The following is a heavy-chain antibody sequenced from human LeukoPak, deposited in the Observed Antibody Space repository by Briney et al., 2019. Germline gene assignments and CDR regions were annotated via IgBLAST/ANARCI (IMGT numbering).Heavy chain of an antibody. Sequence: ASVKVSCKASGYTFTSYGISWVRQAPGQGLEWMGWISAYNGNTNYAQKLQGRVTMTTDTSTSTAYMELRSLRSDDTAVYYCAGIALSGSYSAAFDIWGQGTMVTVSS. CDR1: GYTFTSYG. CDR3: AGIALSGSYSAAFDI. CDR2: ISAYNGNT. V-gene: IGHV1-18*01. D-gene: IGHD1-26*01. J-gene: IGHJ3*02.